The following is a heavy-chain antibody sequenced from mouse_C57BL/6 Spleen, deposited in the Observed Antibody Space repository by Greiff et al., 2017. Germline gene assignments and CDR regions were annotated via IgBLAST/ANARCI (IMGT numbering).Heavy chain of an antibody. D-gene: IGHD1-1*01. V-gene: IGHV1-53*01. CDR2: INPSNGGT. J-gene: IGHJ4*01. Sequence: QVQLQQPGTELVKPGASVKLSCKASGYTFTSYWMHWVKQRPGQGLEWIGNINPSNGGTNYNEKVKSKATLTVDKSSSTAYMQLSSLTSEDSAVYYCARGGYYGSSYVSAMDYWGQGTSVTVSS. CDR3: ARGGYYGSSYVSAMDY. CDR1: GYTFTSYW.